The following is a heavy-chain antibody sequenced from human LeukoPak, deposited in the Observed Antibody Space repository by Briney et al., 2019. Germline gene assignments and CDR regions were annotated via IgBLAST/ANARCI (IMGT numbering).Heavy chain of an antibody. V-gene: IGHV3-48*02. D-gene: IGHD3-10*01. CDR1: GFTFSTYS. CDR2: INSRSTAI. CDR3: TGASWFGEWVR. J-gene: IGHJ4*02. Sequence: GGSLRLSCAASGFTFSTYSFNWVRQAPGKGLEWLLYINSRSTAIYYADSVKGRFTISRDNAKNSLYLQMGSLRDEDTAVYYCTGASWFGEWVRWGQGTLVTVSS.